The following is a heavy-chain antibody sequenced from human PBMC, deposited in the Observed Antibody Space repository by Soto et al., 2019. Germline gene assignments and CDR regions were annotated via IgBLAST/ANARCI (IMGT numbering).Heavy chain of an antibody. Sequence: ASVKVTCKASGYTFTSYDINWVRQATGQGLEWMGWMNPNSGNTGYAQKFQGRVTMTRNTSISTAYMELSSLRSEDTAVYYCARTYEKATEAFDIWGQGTMVTVSS. CDR2: MNPNSGNT. CDR1: GYTFTSYD. D-gene: IGHD5-12*01. V-gene: IGHV1-8*01. CDR3: ARTYEKATEAFDI. J-gene: IGHJ3*02.